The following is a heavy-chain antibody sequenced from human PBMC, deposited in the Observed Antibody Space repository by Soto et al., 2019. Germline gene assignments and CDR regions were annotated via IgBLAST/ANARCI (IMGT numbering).Heavy chain of an antibody. V-gene: IGHV3-7*01. J-gene: IGHJ4*02. D-gene: IGHD3-10*01. CDR2: IKQDGSEK. Sequence: EVQLVESGGGLVQPGGSLRLSCAASAFTFSSSWMSWVRQAPGKGLEWVANIKQDGSEKYYVDSVKGRFTISRDNAKNSLYLQMNSLRAEDTAVYYCARPYGSGSYPLDYFDYWGQGTLVIVSS. CDR3: ARPYGSGSYPLDYFDY. CDR1: AFTFSSSW.